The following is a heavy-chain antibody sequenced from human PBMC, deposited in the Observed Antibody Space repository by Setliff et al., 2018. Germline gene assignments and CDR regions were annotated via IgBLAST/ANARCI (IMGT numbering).Heavy chain of an antibody. J-gene: IGHJ4*02. Sequence: LRLSCVASGFTFNNFAFNWVRQAPGKGLEWVSSISSRSTYIYYADSVKGRFTISRDNANNSLYLQMNSLRAEDTAMYYCARFACNGGSCYLSASDHWGQGALVTVSS. CDR1: GFTFNNFA. CDR2: ISSRSTYI. V-gene: IGHV3-21*06. CDR3: ARFACNGGSCYLSASDH. D-gene: IGHD2-15*01.